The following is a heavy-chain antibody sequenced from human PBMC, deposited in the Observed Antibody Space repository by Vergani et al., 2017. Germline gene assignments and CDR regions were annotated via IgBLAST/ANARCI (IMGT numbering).Heavy chain of an antibody. D-gene: IGHD3-3*01. CDR2: IYYSGST. Sequence: QLQLQESGPGLVKPSETLSLTCTVSGGPISSSSYYWGWIRHPPGKGLEWIGSIYYSGSTYYNPSLKSRVTISVDTSKNQFSLKLSSVTAADTAVYYCARDAEEERLRFLEWFVRGFDPWGQGTLVTVSS. CDR1: GGPISSSSYY. J-gene: IGHJ5*02. V-gene: IGHV4-39*07. CDR3: ARDAEEERLRFLEWFVRGFDP.